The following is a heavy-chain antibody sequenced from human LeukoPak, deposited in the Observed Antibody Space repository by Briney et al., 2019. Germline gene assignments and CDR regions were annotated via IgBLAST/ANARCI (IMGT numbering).Heavy chain of an antibody. CDR1: GGTFTNFA. Sequence: GSSVKVSCKASGGTFTNFAFTWVRQAPGQGLECMGRIVPPLDIANYAQKFQGRVTITADKSTSTAYMELSSLRSEDTAVYYCARKALVVVPAASRYYYYYGMDVWGQGTTVTVSS. J-gene: IGHJ6*02. CDR3: ARKALVVVPAASRYYYYYGMDV. D-gene: IGHD2-2*01. V-gene: IGHV1-69*04. CDR2: IVPPLDIA.